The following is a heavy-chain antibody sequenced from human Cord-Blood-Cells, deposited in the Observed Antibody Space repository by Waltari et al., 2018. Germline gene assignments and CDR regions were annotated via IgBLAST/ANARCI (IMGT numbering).Heavy chain of an antibody. V-gene: IGHV5-10-1*01. J-gene: IGHJ6*02. Sequence: EVQLVQSGAEVKKPGESLRISCKGSGYSFTSYWISCVRQMPGKGLEWMGRIDPSDSYTNYSPSFQGHVTISADKSISTAYLQWSSLKASDTAMYYCASQSRITMVRGNYGMDVWGQGTTVTVSS. D-gene: IGHD3-10*01. CDR3: ASQSRITMVRGNYGMDV. CDR2: IDPSDSYT. CDR1: GYSFTSYW.